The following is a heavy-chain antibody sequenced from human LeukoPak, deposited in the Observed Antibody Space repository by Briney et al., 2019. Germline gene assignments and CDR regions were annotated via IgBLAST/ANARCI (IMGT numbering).Heavy chain of an antibody. J-gene: IGHJ2*01. Sequence: SGGSLRLSCAASGFTFSDYYITWIRQAPGKWLAWVSYISSSGNNIYYADSVKGRFTISRDNAKNSLYLQMDSLRAEDTSVYDCARASPDRDCTNNNCYTWYGFLWCRGTMITVSS. V-gene: IGHV3-11*04. CDR3: ARASPDRDCTNNNCYTWYGFL. CDR1: GFTFSDYY. CDR2: ISSSGNNI. D-gene: IGHD2-2*02.